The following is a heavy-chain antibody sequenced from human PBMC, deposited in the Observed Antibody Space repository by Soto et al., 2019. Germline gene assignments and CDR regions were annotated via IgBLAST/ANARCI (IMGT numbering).Heavy chain of an antibody. J-gene: IGHJ5*02. CDR3: ARGEELPPPSSGWYWFDP. D-gene: IGHD6-19*01. CDR1: GYTFTSYG. V-gene: IGHV1-18*04. CDR2: ISAYNGNT. Sequence: ASVKVSCKASGYTFTSYGISWVRQAPGQGLEWMGWISAYNGNTNYAQKLQGRVTMTTDTSTSTAYMELSSLRSDDTAVYYCARGEELPPPSSGWYWFDPWGQGTLVTVSS.